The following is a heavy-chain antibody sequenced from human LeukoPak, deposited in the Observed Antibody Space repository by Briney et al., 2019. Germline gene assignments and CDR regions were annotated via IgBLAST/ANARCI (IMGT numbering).Heavy chain of an antibody. J-gene: IGHJ6*02. CDR2: ISSDGGTK. CDR1: KFTFSHYG. D-gene: IGHD7-27*01. V-gene: IGHV3-30*03. CDR3: AREWGYYYYGMDV. Sequence: GGSLRLSCTASKFTFSHYGMQWVRQAPGKGLEWVAVISSDGGTKIYADSVKGRFTLSRDNSINTLDLQMNSLRAEDTAVYYCAREWGYYYYGMDVWGQGTTVTVSS.